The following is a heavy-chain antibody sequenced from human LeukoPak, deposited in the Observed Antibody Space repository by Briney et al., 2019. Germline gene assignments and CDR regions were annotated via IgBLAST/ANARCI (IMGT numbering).Heavy chain of an antibody. Sequence: GGSLRLSCAASGFTFSSYAMSWVRQAPGKGLEWVSAISGSGGSTYYADSVKGRFTISRDNSKNTLYLQMNSLRAEDTAVYYCAKVLKDIVVVGDFDYWGQGQWSLSLQ. J-gene: IGHJ4*02. CDR2: ISGSGGST. CDR1: GFTFSSYA. CDR3: AKVLKDIVVVGDFDY. D-gene: IGHD2-2*01. V-gene: IGHV3-23*01.